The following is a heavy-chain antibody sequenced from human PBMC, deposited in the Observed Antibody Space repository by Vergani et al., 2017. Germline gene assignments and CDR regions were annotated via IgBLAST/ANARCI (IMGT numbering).Heavy chain of an antibody. V-gene: IGHV4-31*03. Sequence: QVQLQESGPGLVKPSQTLSLTCTVSGGSISSGGYYWSWIRQHPGKGLGWIGYTSYSWSTYYNPSLKCRVTIAVDTSKNKFSLKLSSVTAAATAVYYCARSGTTWAEGHFDYWGQGTLVTVSS. CDR1: GGSISSGGYY. CDR2: TSYSWST. D-gene: IGHD1-26*01. J-gene: IGHJ4*02. CDR3: ARSGTTWAEGHFDY.